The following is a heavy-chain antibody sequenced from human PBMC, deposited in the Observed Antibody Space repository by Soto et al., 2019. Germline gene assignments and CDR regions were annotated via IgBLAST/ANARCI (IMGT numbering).Heavy chain of an antibody. CDR3: ATDGPSNSGNLYAFDI. Sequence: GASVKVSCTASGYTLTNYGVTWVRQAPGQGLEWLGRVTPYKADTNSAQNLQGRVTMATDTSTNTAYLELRSLRSDDTAVYFCATDGPSNSGNLYAFDIWGQGTMVNVSS. D-gene: IGHD5-12*01. V-gene: IGHV1-18*04. CDR2: VTPYKADT. CDR1: GYTLTNYG. J-gene: IGHJ3*02.